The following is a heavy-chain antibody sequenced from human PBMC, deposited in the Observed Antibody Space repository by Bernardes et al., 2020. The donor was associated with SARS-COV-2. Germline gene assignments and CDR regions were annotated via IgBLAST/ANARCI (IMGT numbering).Heavy chain of an antibody. J-gene: IGHJ6*02. Sequence: GGSLRLSCAASGFTFTTYTLNWVRQAPGKGLEWVSSINGDSDYIYYADSVKGRFTISRDNAKNSLYLQLNSLKVDDTAVYYCAREVIIIGTVVAYTMDIWGQGTTVTVSS. CDR1: GFTFTTYT. D-gene: IGHD3-9*01. CDR3: AREVIIIGTVVAYTMDI. CDR2: INGDSDYI. V-gene: IGHV3-21*01.